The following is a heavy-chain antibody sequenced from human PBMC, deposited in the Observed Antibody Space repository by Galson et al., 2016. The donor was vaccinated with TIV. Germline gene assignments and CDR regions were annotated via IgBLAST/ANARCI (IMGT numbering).Heavy chain of an antibody. Sequence: SLRLSCAGSGFTFSNYWMNWIRQAPGKGPEWMANINKVGSDEYYVDSVKGRFTISRDNTKNSLDLQMTGLRVEDTAVYYCTRVDYWGQGTLVTVSS. CDR3: TRVDY. CDR1: GFTFSNYW. CDR2: INKVGSDE. J-gene: IGHJ4*02. V-gene: IGHV3-7*01.